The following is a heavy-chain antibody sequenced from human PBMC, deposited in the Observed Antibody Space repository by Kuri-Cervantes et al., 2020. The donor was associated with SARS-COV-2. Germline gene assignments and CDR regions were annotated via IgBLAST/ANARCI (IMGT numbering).Heavy chain of an antibody. CDR2: ISNSGSYI. CDR3: ARDRVGVHDS. V-gene: IGHV3-21*01. Sequence: GGSLRLSCAVSGFTFSSYSMSWVRQAPGKGLEWVSSISNSGSYIYYADSVRGRFTISRDNAKNSLYLQMKSLRTEDTALYYCARDRVGVHDSWGQGTLVTVSS. D-gene: IGHD2-21*01. CDR1: GFTFSSYS. J-gene: IGHJ4*02.